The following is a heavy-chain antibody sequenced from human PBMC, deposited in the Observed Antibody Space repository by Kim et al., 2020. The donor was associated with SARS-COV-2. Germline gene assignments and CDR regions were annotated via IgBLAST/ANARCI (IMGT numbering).Heavy chain of an antibody. CDR3: TPLWFGELLLQY. CDR1: GFTFSSYG. V-gene: IGHV3-33*01. D-gene: IGHD3-10*01. Sequence: GGSLRLSCAASGFTFSSYGMHVVRQVPGPGREWVAVIWSDGSNKNYADSVKGRFTISRDNSKNTLYLQMNSLRAEDTAVYYCTPLWFGELLLQYWGQGTLVTVSS. J-gene: IGHJ4*02. CDR2: IWSDGSNK.